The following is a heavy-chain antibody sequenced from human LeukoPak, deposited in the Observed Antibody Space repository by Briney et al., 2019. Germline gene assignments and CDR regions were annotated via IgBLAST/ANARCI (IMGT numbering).Heavy chain of an antibody. CDR1: GFTFSDYY. J-gene: IGHJ4*02. CDR2: ISSSGSTI. CDR3: ARDDRWLRRSSDFDY. V-gene: IGHV3-11*04. D-gene: IGHD5-12*01. Sequence: PGGSLRLSCAASGFTFSDYYMSWLRQAPGKGLEWVSYISSSGSTIYYADSVKGRFTISSDNAKNSLYLQMNSLRAEDTAVYYCARDDRWLRRSSDFDYWGQGTLVTVSS.